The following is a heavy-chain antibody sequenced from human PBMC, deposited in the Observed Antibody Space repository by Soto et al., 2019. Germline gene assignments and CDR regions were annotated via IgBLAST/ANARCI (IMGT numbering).Heavy chain of an antibody. V-gene: IGHV4-34*01. CDR1: GGSFSGYY. D-gene: IGHD1-20*01. Sequence: SETLSLTCAVYGGSFSGYYWSWIRQPPGKGLEWIGEINHSGSTNYNPSLKSRVTISVDTSKNQFSLKLSSVTAADTAVYYCALTGRDNWNYFDYWGQGTLVTVSS. CDR2: INHSGST. J-gene: IGHJ4*02. CDR3: ALTGRDNWNYFDY.